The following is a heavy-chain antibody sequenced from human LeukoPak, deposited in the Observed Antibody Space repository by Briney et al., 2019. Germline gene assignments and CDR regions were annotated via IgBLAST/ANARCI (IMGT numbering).Heavy chain of an antibody. Sequence: ASETLSLTCTVSGDSFNSRNYYWGWIRQPPGKGLEWIGGLYVTGSTYYNPSLKSRVTISLETAKNQFSLKMISVTGADTAVYYCARSLQDIWSGYEAPRRPFDQWGRGSLATVTS. D-gene: IGHD6-25*01. CDR2: LYVTGST. CDR1: GDSFNSRNYY. V-gene: IGHV4-39*01. J-gene: IGHJ4*02. CDR3: ARSLQDIWSGYEAPRRPFDQ.